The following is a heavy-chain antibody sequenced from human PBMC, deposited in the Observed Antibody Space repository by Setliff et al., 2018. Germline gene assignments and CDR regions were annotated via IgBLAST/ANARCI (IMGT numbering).Heavy chain of an antibody. CDR3: ARATADTRNSLDI. CDR1: GFMSRSYW. J-gene: IGHJ3*02. CDR2: INGDGSGT. V-gene: IGHV3-74*01. D-gene: IGHD6-13*01. Sequence: LRLSCAAAGFMSRSYWMHWVRQAPGKGLVWVSRINGDGSGTYHADSVKGRFTISRDNAKNTLYLQMNSLRVEDTAVYYCARATADTRNSLDIWGQGTMVTVSS.